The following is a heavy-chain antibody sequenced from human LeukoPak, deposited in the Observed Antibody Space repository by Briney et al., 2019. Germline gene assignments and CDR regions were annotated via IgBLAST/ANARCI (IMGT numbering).Heavy chain of an antibody. J-gene: IGHJ4*02. CDR3: ARYHTALNY. Sequence: SGGSLRLSCAASGFAFSSYEMNWVRQAPGKGLEWVSVIYSGGSTYYADSVKGRFTISRDNSKNTLYLQMNNLRVEDTAVYYCARYHTALNYWGQGTLVTASS. V-gene: IGHV3-53*01. CDR1: GFAFSSYE. D-gene: IGHD5-18*01. CDR2: IYSGGST.